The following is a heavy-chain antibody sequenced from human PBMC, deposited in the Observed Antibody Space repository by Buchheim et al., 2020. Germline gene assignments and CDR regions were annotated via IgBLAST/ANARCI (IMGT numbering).Heavy chain of an antibody. CDR2: IIPILGIA. V-gene: IGHV1-69*04. J-gene: IGHJ6*02. CDR1: GGTFSSYA. D-gene: IGHD3-3*01. CDR3: ARGDYLTDYDCSEGGMDV. Sequence: QVQLVQSGAEVKKPGSSVKVSCKASGGTFSSYAISRVRQAPGQGLEWMGRIIPILGIANYAQKFQGRVTITADKSTSTAYMELSRLRSEDAAVYYCARGDYLTDYDCSEGGMDVWGQGTT.